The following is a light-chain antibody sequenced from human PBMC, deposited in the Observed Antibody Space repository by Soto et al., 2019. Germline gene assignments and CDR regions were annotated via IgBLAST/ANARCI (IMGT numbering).Light chain of an antibody. V-gene: IGKV1-5*01. CDR1: QSISSW. CDR2: DAS. J-gene: IGKJ5*01. Sequence: DIQMTQSPSTLSASVGDSVTIXXRASQSISSWLAWYQQKPGKAPKLXIYDASSLESGVPSRFSGSGAGTEFTLTISSLQPDDFATYYCQQYNSYSSTFGQGTRLEIK. CDR3: QQYNSYSST.